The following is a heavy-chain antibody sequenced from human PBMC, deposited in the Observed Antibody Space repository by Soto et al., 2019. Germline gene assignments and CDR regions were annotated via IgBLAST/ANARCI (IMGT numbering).Heavy chain of an antibody. CDR1: GYSFTSYW. D-gene: IGHD1-1*01. J-gene: IGHJ6*04. V-gene: IGHV5-51*01. CDR2: IYPGDSDT. CDR3: ARLFLFTTATTAPRDYYGMDV. Sequence: PGESLKISCKGSGYSFTSYWIGWVRQMPGKGLEWMGIIYPGDSDTRYSPSFQGQVTISANKSISTAYLQWSSLKASDTAMYYCARLFLFTTATTAPRDYYGMDVWGKGTTVTVSS.